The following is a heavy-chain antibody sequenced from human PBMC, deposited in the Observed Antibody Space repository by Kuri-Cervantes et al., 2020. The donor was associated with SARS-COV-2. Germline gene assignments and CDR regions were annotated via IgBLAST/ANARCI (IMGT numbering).Heavy chain of an antibody. CDR1: GGSISSYY. D-gene: IGHD2-2*01. CDR3: ARGHIVVVPAARNWFDP. J-gene: IGHJ5*02. CDR2: IYYSGST. V-gene: IGHV4-59*12. Sequence: GSLRLSCTVSGGSISSYYWSWIRQPPGKGLEWIGYIYYSGSTNYNPSLKSRVTISVDTSKNQFSLKLSSVTAADTAVYYCARGHIVVVPAARNWFDPWGQGTLVTVSS.